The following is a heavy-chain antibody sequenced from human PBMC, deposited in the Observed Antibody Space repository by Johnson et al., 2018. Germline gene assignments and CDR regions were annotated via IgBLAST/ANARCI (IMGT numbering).Heavy chain of an antibody. J-gene: IGHJ6*03. CDR3: ARAEGPYYYVYYMDG. Sequence: QVQLVQSGGGVVQPGRSLRLSCAPSGFTFRDYVMHWVRQGPGTGLEWLAVISYDGTKKDYAATVKARFIISRDNSKKTLFLQMSSLRPEDTAVYYWARAEGPYYYVYYMDGWGKGTTVTVSS. CDR1: GFTFRDYV. V-gene: IGHV3-30*03. CDR2: ISYDGTKK.